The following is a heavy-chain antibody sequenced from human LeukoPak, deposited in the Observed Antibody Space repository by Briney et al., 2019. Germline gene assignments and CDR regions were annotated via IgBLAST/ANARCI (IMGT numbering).Heavy chain of an antibody. CDR1: GFTFSSYG. D-gene: IGHD3-9*01. Sequence: GGTLRLSCAASGFTFSSYGMSWVRQAPGKGLEWVSGIRGSGGSTYYADSVKGRFTISRDNSKNTLYLQMNSLRAEDAAVYYCAKSPAYYDILTGYMYYYYYYMDVWGKGTTVTISS. J-gene: IGHJ6*03. CDR2: IRGSGGST. CDR3: AKSPAYYDILTGYMYYYYYYMDV. V-gene: IGHV3-23*01.